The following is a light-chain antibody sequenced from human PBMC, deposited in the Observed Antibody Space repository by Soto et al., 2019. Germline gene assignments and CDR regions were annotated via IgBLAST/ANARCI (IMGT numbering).Light chain of an antibody. CDR1: QTISSW. CDR3: QHYNSYSEA. CDR2: KAS. Sequence: DIQMTQSPSTLSGSVGDRVTITCRASQTISSWLAWYQQKPGKAPKLLIYKASTLKSGVPSRFSGSGSGTEFILTISSLQPDDFGTYYCQHYNSYSEAFGQGTKVELK. V-gene: IGKV1-5*03. J-gene: IGKJ1*01.